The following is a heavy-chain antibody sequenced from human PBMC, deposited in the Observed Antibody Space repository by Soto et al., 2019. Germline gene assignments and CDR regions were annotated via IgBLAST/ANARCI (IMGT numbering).Heavy chain of an antibody. CDR3: ARAGGYATPGRIRYYYYGMDV. CDR1: GGTFSSYA. D-gene: IGHD5-12*01. CDR2: IIPIFGTA. J-gene: IGHJ6*02. Sequence: QVQLVQSGAEVKKPGSSVKVSCKASGGTFSSYANSWVRQAPGQGLEWMGGIIPIFGTANYAQKFQGRVTITAGESTSTADKALRSLRSEDTAVYYCARAGGYATPGRIRYYYYGMDVWGQGTTVTVSS. V-gene: IGHV1-69*12.